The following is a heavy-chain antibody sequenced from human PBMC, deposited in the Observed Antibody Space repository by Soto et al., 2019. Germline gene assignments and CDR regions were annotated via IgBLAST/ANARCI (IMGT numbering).Heavy chain of an antibody. CDR1: RFTFSKYA. Sequence: QVQLVQSGGGVVQPGRSLRLSCTASRFTFSKYAVHWIRQAPGKGLEWVAVISNDGNNKYYADSVKGRFTISRDNSKNTLSVQMNSLKPADTAVYFCEVVNDGFNIWGQGTMVTVAS. CDR3: EVVNDGFNI. D-gene: IGHD3-16*02. J-gene: IGHJ3*02. V-gene: IGHV3-30-3*01. CDR2: ISNDGNNK.